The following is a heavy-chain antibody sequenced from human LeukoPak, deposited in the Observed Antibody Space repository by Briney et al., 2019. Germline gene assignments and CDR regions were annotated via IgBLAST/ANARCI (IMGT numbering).Heavy chain of an antibody. J-gene: IGHJ4*02. CDR2: IFPIFGTV. CDR3: ARDNFDY. V-gene: IGHV1-69*05. CDR1: GGNYSGYV. Sequence: SVKVSCKASGGNYSGYVISWVRQAPGQGLEWMGRIFPIFGTVNYAQKFQGRVTIIIDKSTTTVYMELSSLRSEDTAVYFCARDNFDYWGQGTLVTVSS.